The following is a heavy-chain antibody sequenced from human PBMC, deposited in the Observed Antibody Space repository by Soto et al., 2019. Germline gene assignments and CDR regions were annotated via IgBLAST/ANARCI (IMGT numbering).Heavy chain of an antibody. CDR1: GGNSSSYY. J-gene: IGHJ5*02. Sequence: SETLSLTSSVSGGNSSSYYWSWIRQPPGKGLEWIGYIYYSGSTNYNPSLKSRVTISVDTSKNQFSLKLSSVTAADTAVYYCARHLNYAWFDPWGQGTLVTVSS. CDR3: ARHLNYAWFDP. V-gene: IGHV4-59*08. CDR2: IYYSGST. D-gene: IGHD4-4*01.